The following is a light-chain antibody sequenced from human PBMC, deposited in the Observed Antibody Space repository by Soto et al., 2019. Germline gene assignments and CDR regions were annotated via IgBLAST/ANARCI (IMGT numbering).Light chain of an antibody. V-gene: IGKV3-20*01. CDR3: QQYGSSPGT. CDR1: QSVSSTY. J-gene: IGKJ2*01. Sequence: EIVLTQSPGTLSLSPGERATLSCRASQSVSSTYLAWYQQKPGQAPRLLSYGASNRATGIPDRFSGSGSVTDVTLTISRLEPEDFAVYYCQQYGSSPGTFGQGTKLEIK. CDR2: GAS.